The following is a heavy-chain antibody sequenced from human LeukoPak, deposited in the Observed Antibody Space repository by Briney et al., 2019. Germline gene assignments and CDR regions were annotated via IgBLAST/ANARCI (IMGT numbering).Heavy chain of an antibody. CDR1: GFTFSSYA. CDR2: ISYDGSNK. D-gene: IGHD6-19*01. CDR3: ARSDSSGWYV. V-gene: IGHV3-30*04. Sequence: GSLRLSCAASGFTFSSYAMHWVRQAPGKGLEWVAVISYDGSNKYYADSVKGRFTISRDNSKNTLYLQMNSLRAEDTAVYYCARSDSSGWYVWGQGTLVTVSS. J-gene: IGHJ4*02.